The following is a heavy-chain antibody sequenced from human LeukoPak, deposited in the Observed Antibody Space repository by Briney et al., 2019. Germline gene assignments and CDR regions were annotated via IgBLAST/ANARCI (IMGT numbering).Heavy chain of an antibody. V-gene: IGHV4-59*01. J-gene: IGHJ5*02. CDR2: IYYSGST. CDR3: ARANASPTTVVSNWFDP. D-gene: IGHD4-23*01. CDR1: GGSISSYY. Sequence: KSSETLSLTCTVSGGSISSYYWSWIRQPPGKGLEWIGYIYYSGSTNYNPSLKSRVTISVDTSKNQFSLKLSSVTAADTAVYYCARANASPTTVVSNWFDPWGQGTLVTVSS.